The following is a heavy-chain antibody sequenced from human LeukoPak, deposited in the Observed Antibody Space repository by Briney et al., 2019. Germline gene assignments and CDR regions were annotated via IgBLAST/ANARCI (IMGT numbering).Heavy chain of an antibody. V-gene: IGHV3-13*01. Sequence: GGSLRLSCAASGFTFSSYDMHWVRQATGKGLEWVSAIGTAGDTYYPGSVKGRFTISRENAKNSLYLQMYSLRAGDTAVYYCARGPYYYYGMDVWGQGTTVTVSS. CDR3: ARGPYYYYGMDV. CDR1: GFTFSSYD. J-gene: IGHJ6*02. CDR2: IGTAGDT.